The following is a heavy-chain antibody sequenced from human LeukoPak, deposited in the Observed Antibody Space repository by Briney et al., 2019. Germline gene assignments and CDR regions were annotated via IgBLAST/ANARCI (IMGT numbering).Heavy chain of an antibody. Sequence: GGSLRLSCAASGFTFDDYGMSWIRQAPGKGLEWVSGINWNGGSTGYADSVKGRFTISRDNAKNSLYLQMNSLRAEDTALYYCSTYVLGATTDFYYYMDVWGKGTSVTVSS. CDR2: INWNGGST. CDR1: GFTFDDYG. D-gene: IGHD1-26*01. V-gene: IGHV3-20*04. J-gene: IGHJ6*03. CDR3: STYVLGATTDFYYYMDV.